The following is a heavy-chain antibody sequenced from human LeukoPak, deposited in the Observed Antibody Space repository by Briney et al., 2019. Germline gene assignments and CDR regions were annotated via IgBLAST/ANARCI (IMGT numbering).Heavy chain of an antibody. CDR3: ARSTSVDY. J-gene: IGHJ4*02. CDR1: GGSVSFSSFY. Sequence: SETLSLTCTVSGGSVSFSSFYWGWVRQPPGKGLEWIGSIFYSGNTYYSPSLKSRLTISVDTSRNQFSLKLSSVTAADTAVYYCARSTSVDYWGQGTLVTVAS. D-gene: IGHD2-2*01. CDR2: IFYSGNT. V-gene: IGHV4-39*01.